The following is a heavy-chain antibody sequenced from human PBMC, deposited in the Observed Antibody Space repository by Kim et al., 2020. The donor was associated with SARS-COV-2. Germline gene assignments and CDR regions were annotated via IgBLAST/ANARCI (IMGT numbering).Heavy chain of an antibody. CDR3: AKENGAKYYYYGMDV. V-gene: IGHV3-30*18. D-gene: IGHD4-17*01. CDR1: GFTFSSYG. Sequence: GGSLRLSCAASGFTFSSYGMHWVRQAPGKGLEWVAVISYDGSNKYYADSVKGRFTISRDNSKNTLYLQMNSLRAEDTAVYYCAKENGAKYYYYGMDVWGQGTTVTVSS. J-gene: IGHJ6*02. CDR2: ISYDGSNK.